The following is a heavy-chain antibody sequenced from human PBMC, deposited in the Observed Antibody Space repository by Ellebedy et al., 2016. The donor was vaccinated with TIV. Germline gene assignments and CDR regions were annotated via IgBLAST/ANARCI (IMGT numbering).Heavy chain of an antibody. Sequence: AASVKVSCKASGYTFTGYYMHWVRQAPGQGLEWMGWINPNSGGTNDEQKFQGRVTMTRDTSISTAYMELSRLRSDDTAVYYCARDIENSSGYWGQGTLVTVSS. V-gene: IGHV1-2*02. D-gene: IGHD6-19*01. J-gene: IGHJ4*02. CDR1: GYTFTGYY. CDR2: INPNSGGT. CDR3: ARDIENSSGY.